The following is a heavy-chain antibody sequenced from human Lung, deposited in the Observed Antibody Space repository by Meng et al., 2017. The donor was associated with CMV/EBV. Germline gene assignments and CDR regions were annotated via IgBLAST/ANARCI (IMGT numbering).Heavy chain of an antibody. Sequence: SVXVSXXASGYTFTDFYIHWVRLAPGQGLEWMGRINPYSGDTHFAQNFQGRVTMTRDTSISTAYMELTSLKSDDTAIYYCARDPSAGVWSGYHEYWGQGXLVTVSS. J-gene: IGHJ4*02. V-gene: IGHV1-2*02. D-gene: IGHD3-3*01. CDR3: ARDPSAGVWSGYHEY. CDR2: INPYSGDT. CDR1: GYTFTDFY.